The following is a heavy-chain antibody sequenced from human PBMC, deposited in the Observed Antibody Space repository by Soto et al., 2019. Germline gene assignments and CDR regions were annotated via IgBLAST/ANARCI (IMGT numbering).Heavy chain of an antibody. CDR3: AMALEGLGPYWYLDL. Sequence: VGSLRLSCAASDFTFDSYDMSWVRQAPGKGLEWISYISRSNSAIYYAHSVKGRFTISRDNAKNSLFLQMNSLRDEDTAVYYCAMALEGLGPYWYLDLWGRGTLVTVSS. CDR2: ISRSNSAI. V-gene: IGHV3-48*02. J-gene: IGHJ2*01. D-gene: IGHD3-3*01. CDR1: DFTFDSYD.